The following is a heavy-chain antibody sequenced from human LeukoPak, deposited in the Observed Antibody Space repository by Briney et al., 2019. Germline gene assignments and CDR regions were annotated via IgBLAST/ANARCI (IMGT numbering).Heavy chain of an antibody. D-gene: IGHD5-12*01. Sequence: SETLSLTCTVSDGSISRSAYFWGWIRQPPGKGLEWIGSIYYSGSTSYSPSLKSRLTISVDTSKNQFSLRLSSVTAADTAVYYCARYSGVATIDYWGQGTLVTVSS. CDR2: IYYSGST. CDR3: ARYSGVATIDY. V-gene: IGHV4-39*01. CDR1: DGSISRSAYF. J-gene: IGHJ4*02.